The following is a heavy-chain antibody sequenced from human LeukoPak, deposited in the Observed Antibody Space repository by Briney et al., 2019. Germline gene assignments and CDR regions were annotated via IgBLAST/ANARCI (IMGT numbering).Heavy chain of an antibody. CDR1: GGSISSYY. CDR2: IYYSGST. Sequence: SETLSLTCTVSGGSISSYYWSWIRQPPGKGLEWIGYIYYSGSTNYNPSLKSRVTISVDTSKNQFSLKLSSVTAADTAVYYCARLPRSPAYYDFWSGEDWYFDPWGRGTLVTVSS. V-gene: IGHV4-59*08. J-gene: IGHJ2*01. D-gene: IGHD3-3*01. CDR3: ARLPRSPAYYDFWSGEDWYFDP.